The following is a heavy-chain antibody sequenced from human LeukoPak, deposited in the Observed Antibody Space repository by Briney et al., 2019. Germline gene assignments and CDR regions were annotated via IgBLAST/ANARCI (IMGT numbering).Heavy chain of an antibody. CDR1: GFTFSSYG. V-gene: IGHV3-30*03. CDR2: ISYDGSNK. D-gene: IGHD4/OR15-4a*01. CDR3: ARDTLGEGEDANYAVYYFDY. Sequence: GGSLRLSCAASGFTFSSYGMHWVRQAPGKGLEWVAVISYDGSNKYYADSVKGRFTISRDNGKNSLDLQMNSLRADDTAVYYCARDTLGEGEDANYAVYYFDYWGQGTVVTVSS. J-gene: IGHJ4*02.